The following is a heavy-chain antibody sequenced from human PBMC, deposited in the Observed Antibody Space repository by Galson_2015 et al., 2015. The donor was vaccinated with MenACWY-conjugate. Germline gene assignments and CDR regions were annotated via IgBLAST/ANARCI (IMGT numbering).Heavy chain of an antibody. V-gene: IGHV3-30*04. CDR3: ARDRGYDSSGHYAFDY. CDR1: GFTFSGYR. D-gene: IGHD3-22*01. J-gene: IGHJ4*02. CDR2: ISYDGSNK. Sequence: SLSLSCAASGFTFSGYRMHWVRPAPGKGLEWVTFISYDGSNKYYADSVKGRFTISRDNSRNTLYLEMNSLRAEDTAVYYCARDRGYDSSGHYAFDYWGQGTLVTVSS.